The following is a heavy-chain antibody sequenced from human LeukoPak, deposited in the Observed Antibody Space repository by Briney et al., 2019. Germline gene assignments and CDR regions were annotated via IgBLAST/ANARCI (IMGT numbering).Heavy chain of an antibody. CDR2: IYYSGST. CDR3: ARDRSAYDPYFDY. J-gene: IGHJ4*02. D-gene: IGHD5-12*01. CDR1: GGSISSYY. V-gene: IGHV4-59*01. Sequence: SETLSLTCTVSGGSISSYYWSWIRQPPGKGLEWIGYIYYSGSTYYNPSLKSRVSISVDTSKNQFSLRLNSVTAADTAVYYCARDRSAYDPYFDYWGQGTLVTVSS.